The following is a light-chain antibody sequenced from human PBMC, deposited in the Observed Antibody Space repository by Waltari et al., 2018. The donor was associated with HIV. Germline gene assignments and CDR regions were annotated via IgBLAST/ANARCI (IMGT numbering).Light chain of an antibody. CDR3: QQYYSTPYT. CDR1: QSLLYSSNNKNH. CDR2: GAS. Sequence: DLVMTQSPYSLAVSLGERATINCKSRQSLLYSSNNKNHLAWYQQKPGQPPKLRIYGASTRESGIPDRFSGSGSGTDFTLTISSLQAEDVAVYYCQQYYSTPYTFGQGAKLEIK. J-gene: IGKJ2*01. V-gene: IGKV4-1*01.